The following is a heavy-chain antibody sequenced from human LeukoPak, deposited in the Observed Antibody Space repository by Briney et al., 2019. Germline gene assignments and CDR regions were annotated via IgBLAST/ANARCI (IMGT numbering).Heavy chain of an antibody. Sequence: ASETLSLTCAVSGDSIRTSNWWSWVRPPPGKGLEWIGEIYHSGSTNYNPSLKSRVTISVDKSKNQFSLKLTSVTAADTAVYYCARDSGVGATHYFDYWGQGTLVAVSS. D-gene: IGHD1-26*01. V-gene: IGHV4-4*02. CDR2: IYHSGST. CDR3: ARDSGVGATHYFDY. CDR1: GDSIRTSNW. J-gene: IGHJ4*02.